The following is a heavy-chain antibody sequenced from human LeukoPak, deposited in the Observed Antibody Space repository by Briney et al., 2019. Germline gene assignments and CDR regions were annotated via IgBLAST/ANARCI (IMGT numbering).Heavy chain of an antibody. J-gene: IGHJ5*02. CDR1: GYTFTGYY. V-gene: IGHV1-2*02. D-gene: IGHD2-15*01. CDR3: ARTYCTGGSCYPNWFDP. CDR2: INPNSGGT. Sequence: ASVKVSCKASGYTFTGYYMHWVRQAPGQGLEWMGWINPNSGGTNYAQKFQGRVTMTRDTSISTAYMELSRLRSDDTAVYYCARTYCTGGSCYPNWFDPWGQGTLVTVSS.